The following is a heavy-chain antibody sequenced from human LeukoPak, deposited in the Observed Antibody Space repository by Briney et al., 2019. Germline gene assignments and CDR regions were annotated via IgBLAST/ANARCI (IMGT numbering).Heavy chain of an antibody. V-gene: IGHV3-7*01. J-gene: IGHJ4*02. D-gene: IGHD6-19*01. CDR3: ARRAVAASVPFDY. CDR2: IKQDGSEK. Sequence: PGGSLRLYCAASGFTFSTYWMSWVRQAPGKGLEWVANIKQDGSEKYYVDSVKGRFTISRDNAKNSLYLQMNSVRAEDTAVYYCARRAVAASVPFDYWGQGTLVTVSS. CDR1: GFTFSTYW.